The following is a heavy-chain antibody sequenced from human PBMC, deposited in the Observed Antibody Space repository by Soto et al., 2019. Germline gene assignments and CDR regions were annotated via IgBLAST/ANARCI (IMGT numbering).Heavy chain of an antibody. Sequence: PSETLSLTCTVSGGSISSYYWSWIRQPPGKGLEWIGYIYYSGSTNYNPSLKSRVTISVDTSKNQFSLKLSSVTAADTAVYYCASGGYSGYDPFDYWGQGTLVTVSS. D-gene: IGHD5-12*01. J-gene: IGHJ4*02. CDR3: ASGGYSGYDPFDY. V-gene: IGHV4-59*01. CDR2: IYYSGST. CDR1: GGSISSYY.